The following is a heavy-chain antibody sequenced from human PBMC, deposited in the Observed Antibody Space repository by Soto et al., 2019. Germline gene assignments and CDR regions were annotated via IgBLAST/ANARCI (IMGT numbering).Heavy chain of an antibody. D-gene: IGHD3-10*01. CDR2: ISYDGSNK. CDR1: GFTFSSYG. Sequence: PGGSLRLSCAASGFTFSSYGMHWVRQAPGKGLEWVAVISYDGSNKYYADSVKGRFTISRDNSKNTLYLQMNSLRAEDTAVYYCAKDLRYYGSGSPDYWGQGTLVTVSS. J-gene: IGHJ4*02. V-gene: IGHV3-30*18. CDR3: AKDLRYYGSGSPDY.